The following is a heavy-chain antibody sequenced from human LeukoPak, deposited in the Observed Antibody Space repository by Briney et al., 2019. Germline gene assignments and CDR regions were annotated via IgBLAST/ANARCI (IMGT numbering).Heavy chain of an antibody. J-gene: IGHJ4*02. Sequence: SETLSLTCTVSGGSISSYYWSWIRQPPGKGLEGIGYIYYSGSTNYNPSLKSRVTISVDTSKNQFSLKLSSVTAADTAVYYCARIYDYVWGSTYFDYWGQGTLVTVSS. CDR2: IYYSGST. V-gene: IGHV4-59*08. CDR3: ARIYDYVWGSTYFDY. CDR1: GGSISSYY. D-gene: IGHD3-16*01.